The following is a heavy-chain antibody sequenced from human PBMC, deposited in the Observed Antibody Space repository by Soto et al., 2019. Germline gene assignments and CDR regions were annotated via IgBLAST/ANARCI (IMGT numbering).Heavy chain of an antibody. D-gene: IGHD3-10*01. Sequence: PSETLSLTCTVSGGSVSSGSYYWSWIRQPPGKGLEWIGYIYYSGSTNYNPSLKSRVTISVDTSKNQFSLKLSSVTAADTAVYYCAREPHGSGSYFTYGMDVWGQGTTVTVSS. CDR2: IYYSGST. CDR1: GGSVSSGSYY. V-gene: IGHV4-61*01. CDR3: AREPHGSGSYFTYGMDV. J-gene: IGHJ6*02.